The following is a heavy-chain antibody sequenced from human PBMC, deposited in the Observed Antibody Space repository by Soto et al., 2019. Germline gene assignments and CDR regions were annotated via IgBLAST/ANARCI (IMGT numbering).Heavy chain of an antibody. D-gene: IGHD6-13*01. CDR3: AREQQLVRNYYYGMDV. J-gene: IGHJ6*02. CDR1: GYSFTSYW. V-gene: IGHV5-51*01. CDR2: IYPGDSDT. Sequence: LGESLKISCKGSGYSFTSYWIGWVRQMPGKGLEWMGIIYPGDSDTRYSPSFQGQVTISADKSISTAYLQWSSLKASDTAMYYCAREQQLVRNYYYGMDVWGQGTTVTV.